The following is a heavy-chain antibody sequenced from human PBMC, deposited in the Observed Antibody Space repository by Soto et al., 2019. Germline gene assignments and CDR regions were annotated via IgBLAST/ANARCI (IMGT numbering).Heavy chain of an antibody. V-gene: IGHV4-59*01. D-gene: IGHD3-10*01. Sequence: QVQLQESGPGLVKPSETLSLTCTVSGGSISSYYWSWIRQPPGKGLEWIGNIHYSGSTNYNPSLXRXAXIXXDTSKNRCALKLSSVTAADTAVYYCARVWGGAFDIWGQGTMVTVSS. CDR2: IHYSGST. J-gene: IGHJ3*02. CDR1: GGSISSYY. CDR3: ARVWGGAFDI.